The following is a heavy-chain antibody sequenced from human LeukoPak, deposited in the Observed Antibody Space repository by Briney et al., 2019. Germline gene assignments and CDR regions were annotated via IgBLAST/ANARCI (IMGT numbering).Heavy chain of an antibody. CDR1: SGSISSYY. J-gene: IGHJ3*02. CDR3: ARHIAVVVFFGAFDI. Sequence: PSETLSLTCTVSSGSISSYYWSWIRQPAGKGLEWIGRIYYSGSTYYNPSLKSRVTISVDTSKNQFSLKLSSVTAADTAVYYCARHIAVVVFFGAFDIWGQGTMVTVSS. CDR2: IYYSGST. D-gene: IGHD3-22*01. V-gene: IGHV4-59*05.